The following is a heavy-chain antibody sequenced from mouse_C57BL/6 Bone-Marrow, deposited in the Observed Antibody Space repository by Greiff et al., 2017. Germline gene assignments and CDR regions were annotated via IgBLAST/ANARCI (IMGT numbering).Heavy chain of an antibody. CDR1: GYAFTNYL. D-gene: IGHD2-2*01. Sequence: VQLQESGAELVRPGTSVKVSCKASGYAFTNYLIEWVKQRPGQGLEWIGVINPGSGGTNYNEKFKGKATLTADKSSSTAYMQLSSLTSEDSAVXFCARSYGYDGYYFDYWGQGTTLTVSS. CDR3: ARSYGYDGYYFDY. CDR2: INPGSGGT. V-gene: IGHV1-54*01. J-gene: IGHJ2*01.